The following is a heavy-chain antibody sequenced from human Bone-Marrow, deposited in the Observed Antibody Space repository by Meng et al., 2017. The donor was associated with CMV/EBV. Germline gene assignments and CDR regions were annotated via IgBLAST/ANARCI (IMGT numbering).Heavy chain of an antibody. J-gene: IGHJ4*02. CDR3: ARGAPRQAYYYGSGSYYKQVYFDY. CDR2: INHSGGT. Sequence: WIWIRQPPGKGLEWIGDINHSGGTNYNPSLKSRVTMSVDTSKKQFSLRLSSVTAADTAVYYCARGAPRQAYYYGSGSYYKQVYFDYWGQGTLVTVSS. V-gene: IGHV4-34*01. D-gene: IGHD3-10*01.